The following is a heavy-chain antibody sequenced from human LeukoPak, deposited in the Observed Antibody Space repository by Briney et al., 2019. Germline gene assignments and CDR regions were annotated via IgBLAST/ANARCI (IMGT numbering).Heavy chain of an antibody. D-gene: IGHD4-23*01. CDR2: ISYDGSNK. Sequence: PGRSLRLSCAASGFTFSSYGMHWVRQAPGKGLEWVAVISYDGSNKYCADSVKGRFTISRDNSKSTLYLQMNSLRAEDTAVYYCAKEDDYGGPHDYWGQGTLVTVSS. V-gene: IGHV3-30*18. CDR3: AKEDDYGGPHDY. CDR1: GFTFSSYG. J-gene: IGHJ4*02.